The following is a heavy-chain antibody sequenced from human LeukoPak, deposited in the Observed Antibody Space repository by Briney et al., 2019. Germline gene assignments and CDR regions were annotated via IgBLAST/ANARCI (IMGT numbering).Heavy chain of an antibody. Sequence: PSQTLSLTCTVSGGSISSGDYYWSWIRQPPGKGLEWIGSIFYSGSTYYNPSLKSRVTISVDTSKNQFSLKLSSVTAADTAVYYGARGARMNDYWGQGTLVTVSS. CDR2: IFYSGST. D-gene: IGHD2-15*01. J-gene: IGHJ4*02. CDR3: ARGARMNDY. V-gene: IGHV4-30-4*01. CDR1: GGSISSGDYY.